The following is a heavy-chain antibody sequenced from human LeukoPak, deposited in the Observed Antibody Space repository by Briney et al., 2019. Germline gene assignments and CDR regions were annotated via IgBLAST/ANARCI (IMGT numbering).Heavy chain of an antibody. D-gene: IGHD1-26*01. Sequence: SETLSLTCTVSGGSISSYYWSWIRQPPGKGLEWIGYIYYSGSTNYNPSLKSRVTISVDTSKNQFSLKLSSVTAADTAVYYCARGGGSYFLFDYWGQGTLVTVSS. CDR3: ARGGGSYFLFDY. J-gene: IGHJ4*02. CDR2: IYYSGST. CDR1: GGSISSYY. V-gene: IGHV4-59*01.